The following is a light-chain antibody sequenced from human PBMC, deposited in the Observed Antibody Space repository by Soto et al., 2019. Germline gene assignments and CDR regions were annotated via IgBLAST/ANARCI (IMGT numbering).Light chain of an antibody. CDR2: DAS. CDR1: QNINNY. CDR3: QQYDSYSWT. V-gene: IGKV1-33*01. Sequence: DIQMTQSPSSLSASVGDRGPITCQASQNINNYLNWYKQKQGRAPKXXIYDASNLEAGVPSRFSGSGSGTDFTFTISRLKPEDIETYYCQQYDSYSWTFGQGTKVDIK. J-gene: IGKJ1*01.